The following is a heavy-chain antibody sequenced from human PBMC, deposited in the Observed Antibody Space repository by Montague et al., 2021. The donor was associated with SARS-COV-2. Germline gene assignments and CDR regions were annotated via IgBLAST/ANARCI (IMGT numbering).Heavy chain of an antibody. D-gene: IGHD6-13*01. J-gene: IGHJ3*02. CDR2: IYYSGST. V-gene: IGHV4-59*01. CDR1: NGSISSDE. CDR3: ARGAGYSSSWYLAFEI. Sequence: SETRSLTCVVSNGSISSDEWWSWIRQPPGKGLEWIGYIYYSGSTNYNPSLKSRVTISVDTSKNQFSLKLSSVTAADTAVYYCARGAGYSSSWYLAFEIWGQGTMVTVSS.